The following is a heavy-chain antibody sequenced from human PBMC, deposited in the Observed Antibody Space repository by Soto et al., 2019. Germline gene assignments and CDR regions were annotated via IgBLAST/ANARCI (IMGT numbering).Heavy chain of an antibody. V-gene: IGHV4-39*01. J-gene: IGHJ4*02. D-gene: IGHD3-9*01. CDR1: GGSISSSSYY. CDR2: IYYSGST. CDR3: ARQPRILTGYSGNFDY. Sequence: QLQLQESGPGLVKPSETLSLTCTVSGGSISSSSYYWGWIRQPPGKGLEWIGSIYYSGSTYYNPSLKSRVTIAVDTSKNQFALTLSSVPAADTAVYYCARQPRILTGYSGNFDYWGQGTLVTVSS.